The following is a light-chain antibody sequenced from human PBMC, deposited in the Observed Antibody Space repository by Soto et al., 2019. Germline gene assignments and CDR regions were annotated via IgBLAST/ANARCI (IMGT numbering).Light chain of an antibody. CDR1: SSNIGAGYD. J-gene: IGLJ3*02. CDR3: QSYDSSLNGWV. V-gene: IGLV1-40*01. CDR2: GNI. Sequence: QSVLTQPPSVSGAPGQRVTISCTGSSSNIGAGYDVHWYQQLPGTAPKLLINGNINRPSGVPDRFSGSKSGTSASLAITGLQAEDEADYYCQSYDSSLNGWVFGGGTKLTVL.